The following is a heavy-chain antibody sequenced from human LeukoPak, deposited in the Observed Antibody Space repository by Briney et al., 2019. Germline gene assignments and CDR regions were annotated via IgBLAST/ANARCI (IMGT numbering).Heavy chain of an antibody. J-gene: IGHJ3*02. V-gene: IGHV4-39*07. CDR3: ARDIRYCANGVCYYDAFDI. CDR2: IYYSGST. Sequence: SETLSLTCTVSGGSISSSSYYWGWIRQPPGKGLEWIGSIYYSGSTYYNPSLKSRVTISVDTSKNQFSLKLSSVTAADTAVYYCARDIRYCANGVCYYDAFDIWGQGTMVTVSS. D-gene: IGHD2-8*01. CDR1: GGSISSSSYY.